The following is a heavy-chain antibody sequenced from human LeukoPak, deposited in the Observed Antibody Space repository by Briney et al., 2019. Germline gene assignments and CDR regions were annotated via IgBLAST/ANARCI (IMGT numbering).Heavy chain of an antibody. Sequence: ASVKVSCKAAAHTFTCYYIHWVLQAPGQGLEWMGWINPNNGGTKYAQKFQGRVTMTRDTSISTAYMELSSLRSDDSAAYYRPRENTYVSGPLGWSRNFYKHFDYWGQGTLVTVSS. CDR1: AHTFTCYY. CDR2: INPNNGGT. CDR3: PRENTYVSGPLGWSRNFYKHFDY. D-gene: IGHD6-19*01. V-gene: IGHV1-2*02. J-gene: IGHJ4*02.